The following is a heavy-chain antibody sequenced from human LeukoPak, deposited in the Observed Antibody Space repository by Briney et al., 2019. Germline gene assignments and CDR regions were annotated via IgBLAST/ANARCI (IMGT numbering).Heavy chain of an antibody. V-gene: IGHV4-34*01. Sequence: SETVSLTCAVYGGSFSGYYWSWIRQPPGKGLEWIGEINHSGSTNYNPSLKSRVTISVDTSKNQFSLKLSSVTAADTAVYYCARRPGAAGYYCDSSGYSNPLDYWGQGTLVTVSS. J-gene: IGHJ4*02. CDR2: INHSGST. D-gene: IGHD3-22*01. CDR1: GGSFSGYY. CDR3: ARRPGAAGYYCDSSGYSNPLDY.